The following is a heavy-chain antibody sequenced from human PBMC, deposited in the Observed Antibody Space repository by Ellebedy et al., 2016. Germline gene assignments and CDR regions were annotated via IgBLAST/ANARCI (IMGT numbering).Heavy chain of an antibody. CDR3: AREIPFSSGWYVVPRGGDFDY. CDR2: IYYSGST. Sequence: SETLSLTXTVSGGSISSSSYYWGWIRQPPGKGLEWIGSIYYSGSTYYNPSLKSRVTISVDTSKNQFSLKLSSVTAADTAVYYCAREIPFSSGWYVVPRGGDFDYWGQGTLVTVSS. J-gene: IGHJ4*02. CDR1: GGSISSSSYY. V-gene: IGHV4-39*07. D-gene: IGHD6-19*01.